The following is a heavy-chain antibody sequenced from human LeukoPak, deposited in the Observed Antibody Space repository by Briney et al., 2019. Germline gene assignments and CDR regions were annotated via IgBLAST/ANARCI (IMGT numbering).Heavy chain of an antibody. J-gene: IGHJ1*01. CDR3: ARGVTGGWYGDFQH. CDR2: IYYSGST. CDR1: GGSISSGGYY. Sequence: SETLSLTCTVSGGSISSGGYYWSWIRQHPGKGWEWIGYIYYSGSTYYNPSLKSRVTISVDTSKNQFSLKLSSVTAADTAVYYCARGVTGGWYGDFQHWGQGTLVTVSS. V-gene: IGHV4-31*03. D-gene: IGHD6-19*01.